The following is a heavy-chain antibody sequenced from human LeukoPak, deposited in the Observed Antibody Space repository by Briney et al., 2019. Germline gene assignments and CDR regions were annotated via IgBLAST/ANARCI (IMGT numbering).Heavy chain of an antibody. Sequence: KTSETLSLTCTVSGGSISSSSYYWSWIRQPPGKGLEWIGYIYYSGSTNYNPSLKSRVTISVDTSKNQFSLKLSSVTAADTAVYYCARGVYSSGPHDQFDYWGQGTLVTVSS. V-gene: IGHV4-61*01. CDR2: IYYSGST. CDR1: GGSISSSSYY. J-gene: IGHJ4*02. D-gene: IGHD6-19*01. CDR3: ARGVYSSGPHDQFDY.